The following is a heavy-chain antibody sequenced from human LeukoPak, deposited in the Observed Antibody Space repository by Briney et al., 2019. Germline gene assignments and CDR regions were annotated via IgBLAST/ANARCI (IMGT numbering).Heavy chain of an antibody. J-gene: IGHJ4*02. CDR1: GFTFQTVG. Sequence: GGSLRLSCAVSGFTFQTVGMHWVRQTPGKGLEWVSGINWNGGSTGYADSVKGRFTISRDNAKNSLYMQMNSLRAEDTALYYCARGADYYDSSGYSYYFDYWGQGTLVTVSS. CDR2: INWNGGST. CDR3: ARGADYYDSSGYSYYFDY. D-gene: IGHD3-22*01. V-gene: IGHV3-20*04.